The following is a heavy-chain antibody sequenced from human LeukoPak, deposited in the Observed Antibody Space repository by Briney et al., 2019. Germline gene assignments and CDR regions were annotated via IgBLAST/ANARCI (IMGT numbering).Heavy chain of an antibody. CDR2: FDPEDGET. V-gene: IGHV1-24*01. CDR1: GYTLTELS. D-gene: IGHD5-18*01. Sequence: ASVKVSCKVSGYTLTELSMHWVRQAPGKGLEWMGGFDPEDGETIYAQKLQGRVTMTEDTSTDTAYMELSSLRSEDTAVYYCATVNVDTAMAEPFDPWGQGTLVTVSS. J-gene: IGHJ5*02. CDR3: ATVNVDTAMAEPFDP.